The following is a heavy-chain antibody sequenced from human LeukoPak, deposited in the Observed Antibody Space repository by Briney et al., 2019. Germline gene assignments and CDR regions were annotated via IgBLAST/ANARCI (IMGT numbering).Heavy chain of an antibody. CDR2: IKQEGSEK. V-gene: IGHV3-7*04. J-gene: IGHJ4*02. Sequence: PGGSLRLSCAASGFTFSSYWMSWVRQAPGKGLEWVANIKQEGSEKHYLDSVKGRFTISRDNAKNSLYLQMNSLRAEDTAVYYCARDADWFNLDYWGQGTLVTVSS. CDR1: GFTFSSYW. CDR3: ARDADWFNLDY. D-gene: IGHD3/OR15-3a*01.